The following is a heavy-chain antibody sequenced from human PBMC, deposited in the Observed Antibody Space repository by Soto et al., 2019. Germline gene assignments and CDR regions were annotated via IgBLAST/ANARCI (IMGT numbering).Heavy chain of an antibody. CDR1: GYSFTSYW. V-gene: IGHV5-51*01. CDR2: IYPGDSDT. Sequence: PGESLKISCKGSGYSFTSYWIGWVRQMPGKGLEWMGIIYPGDSDTRYSPSFQGQVTISADKSISTAYLQWSSLTASDTAMYYCARGRWDSSSSDYYGMDVWGQGTTVTVSS. D-gene: IGHD6-6*01. J-gene: IGHJ6*02. CDR3: ARGRWDSSSSDYYGMDV.